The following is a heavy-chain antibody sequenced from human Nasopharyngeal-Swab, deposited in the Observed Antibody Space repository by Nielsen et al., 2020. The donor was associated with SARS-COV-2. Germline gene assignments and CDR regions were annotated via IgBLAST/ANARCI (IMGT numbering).Heavy chain of an antibody. CDR2: IYWDDDK. Sequence: SGPTLVKPTQTLTLTCTVSGFSLSTSGVGVGWIRQPPGKALEWLALIYWDDDKRYSPSLKSRLTITKDTSENQVVLTLTNMGPVDTATYYCAHSAFSSHAATAFDIWGQGTMVTVSS. J-gene: IGHJ3*02. CDR1: GFSLSTSGVG. CDR3: AHSAFSSHAATAFDI. D-gene: IGHD6-13*01. V-gene: IGHV2-5*02.